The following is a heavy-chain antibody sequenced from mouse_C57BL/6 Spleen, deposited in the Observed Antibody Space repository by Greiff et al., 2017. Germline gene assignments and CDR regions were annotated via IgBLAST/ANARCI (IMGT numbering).Heavy chain of an antibody. CDR3: AREKTMVMPYYFDY. CDR2: ISTYYGDA. V-gene: IGHV1-67*01. J-gene: IGHJ2*01. D-gene: IGHD2-2*01. CDR1: GYTFTDYA. Sequence: QVQLQQSGPELVRPGVSVKISCKGSGYTFTDYAMHWVKQSHAKSLEWIGVISTYYGDASYNQKFKDKATMTEDKSSSTAYMELARLTSEDSAVYYCAREKTMVMPYYFDYWGQGTTLTVSS.